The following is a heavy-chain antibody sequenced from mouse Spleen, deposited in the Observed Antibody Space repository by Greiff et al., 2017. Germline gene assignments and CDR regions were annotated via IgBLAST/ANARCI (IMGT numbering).Heavy chain of an antibody. J-gene: IGHJ1*01. CDR3: ARRYGSNPQWYFDV. V-gene: IGHV1-18*01. Sequence: EVQLQQSGPELVKPGASVKIPCKASGYTFTDYNMDWVKQSHGKSLEWIGDINPNNGGTIYNQKFKGKATLTVDKSSSTAYMELRSLTSEDTAVYYCARRYGSNPQWYFDVWGAGTTVTVSS. D-gene: IGHD1-1*01. CDR1: GYTFTDYN. CDR2: INPNNGGT.